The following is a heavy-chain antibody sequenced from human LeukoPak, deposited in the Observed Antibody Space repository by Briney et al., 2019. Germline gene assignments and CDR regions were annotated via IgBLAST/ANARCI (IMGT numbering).Heavy chain of an antibody. D-gene: IGHD2-2*01. J-gene: IGHJ5*02. CDR2: IIPIFVIA. CDR3: AREKGDIVVVTAGRSWFDP. V-gene: IGHV1-69*04. Sequence: ASVKVSCKASGGTFTTYAISGGRQAPGQGRGGRGRIIPIFVIANYAQKFQGRVTITADKSTSTAYLELRSLRSEATAVYYCAREKGDIVVVTAGRSWFDPWGQGPLVTVSS. CDR1: GGTFTTYA.